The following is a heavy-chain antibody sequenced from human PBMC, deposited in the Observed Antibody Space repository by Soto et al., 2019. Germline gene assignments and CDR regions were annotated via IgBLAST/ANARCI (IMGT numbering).Heavy chain of an antibody. V-gene: IGHV4-39*01. CDR2: IYYSGST. CDR3: ASKQQLDIDY. Sequence: SETLSLTCTVSGGSISSSSYYWGWIRQPPGKGLEWIGSIYYSGSTYYNPSLKSRVTISVDTSKNQFSLKLSSVTAADTAVYYCASKQQLDIDYWGPGTPVTVSS. J-gene: IGHJ4*02. D-gene: IGHD6-13*01. CDR1: GGSISSSSYY.